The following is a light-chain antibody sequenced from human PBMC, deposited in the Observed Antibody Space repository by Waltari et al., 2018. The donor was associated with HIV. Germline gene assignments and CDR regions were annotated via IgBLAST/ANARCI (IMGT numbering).Light chain of an antibody. Sequence: QSVLTQPPSASGTPGQRVTSSCSGSRSNIGSKTVNWYQQLPGTAPKRLIYSHDQRPSRVPDRFSGSKSGTSASLAISGLQSEDEAGYYCAAWDVSLNGLVFGGGTKLTVL. CDR3: AAWDVSLNGLV. J-gene: IGLJ2*01. V-gene: IGLV1-44*01. CDR2: SHD. CDR1: RSNIGSKT.